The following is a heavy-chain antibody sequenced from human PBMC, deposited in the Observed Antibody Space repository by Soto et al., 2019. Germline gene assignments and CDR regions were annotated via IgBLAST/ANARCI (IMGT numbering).Heavy chain of an antibody. Sequence: QVQLQQWGAGLLKPSETLSLTCAVYGGSFSGYYWSWIRQPPGKGLEWIGEINHSGSTNYNPSLKSRVTISVDTSKNQFSLKLSSVTAADTAVYYCARGRHVGYYDSSGDYTPLRYWGQGTLVTVSS. V-gene: IGHV4-34*01. J-gene: IGHJ4*02. CDR2: INHSGST. D-gene: IGHD3-22*01. CDR3: ARGRHVGYYDSSGDYTPLRY. CDR1: GGSFSGYY.